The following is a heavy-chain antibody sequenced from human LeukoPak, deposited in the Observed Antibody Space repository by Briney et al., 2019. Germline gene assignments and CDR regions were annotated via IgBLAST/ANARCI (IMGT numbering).Heavy chain of an antibody. D-gene: IGHD3-16*01. CDR2: IYHNGVK. V-gene: IGHV4-38-2*02. CDR3: GRSYHDDAWAAFDI. CDR1: GGSVSGFY. Sequence: SETLSLTCTVSGGSVSGFYWSWIRQPPGKGLEWIGSIYHNGVKFYNPSLRSRISTSVDTSRNQFSLRLSSVTAADTAVYYCGRSYHDDAWAAFDIWGRGTVVTTSS. J-gene: IGHJ3*02.